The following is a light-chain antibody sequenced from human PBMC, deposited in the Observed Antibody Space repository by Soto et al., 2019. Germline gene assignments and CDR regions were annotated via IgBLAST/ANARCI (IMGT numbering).Light chain of an antibody. Sequence: EIVLTQSPATLSLSPGERATLSCRASQSVSSYLAWYQQKPGQAPRLLIYDASNRATGIPARFSGSGSGTDFTLTISSLEPEDFAVYYCHQLELTFGGGTKVEIK. CDR3: HQLELT. CDR1: QSVSSY. J-gene: IGKJ4*01. V-gene: IGKV3-11*01. CDR2: DAS.